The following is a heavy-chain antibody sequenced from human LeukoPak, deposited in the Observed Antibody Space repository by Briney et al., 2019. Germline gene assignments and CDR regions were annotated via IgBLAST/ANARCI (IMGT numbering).Heavy chain of an antibody. CDR2: IKEDGSEK. V-gene: IGHV3-7*03. Sequence: PGGSLRLSCAASGFTFNRDWTAWVRQAPGKGLEWMANIKEDGSEKNYVDSVKGRFTISRDNSKNTLYLQMNSLRAEDTAVYYCAKERTAARGVFDYWGQGTLVTVSS. J-gene: IGHJ4*02. CDR3: AKERTAARGVFDY. D-gene: IGHD6-13*01. CDR1: GFTFNRDW.